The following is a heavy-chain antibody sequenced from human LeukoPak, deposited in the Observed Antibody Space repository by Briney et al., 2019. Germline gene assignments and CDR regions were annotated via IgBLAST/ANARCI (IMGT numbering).Heavy chain of an antibody. Sequence: ASVKVSCKASGYTFTSYAMNWVRQAPGQGLEWMGWINTNTGNPTYAQGFTGRFVFSSDTSVSTAYLQISSLKAEDTAVYYCARESLRVFYDFWSGYHNNWFDPWGQGTLVTVSS. CDR3: ARESLRVFYDFWSGYHNNWFDP. J-gene: IGHJ5*02. CDR2: INTNTGNP. CDR1: GYTFTSYA. D-gene: IGHD3-3*01. V-gene: IGHV7-4-1*02.